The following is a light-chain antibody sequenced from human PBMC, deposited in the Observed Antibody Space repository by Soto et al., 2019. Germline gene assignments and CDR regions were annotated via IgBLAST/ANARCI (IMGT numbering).Light chain of an antibody. Sequence: DIVMTPSPESLAVSLGERATITCRSSPSVLYSSNHKNSLAWYHQRPGQPPNLLIYWASTRESGVPDRFSGSGAGKVFTRTISHLQAEDGGIYYCQQYYSNPVTFGGGPKVEI. CDR3: QQYYSNPVT. CDR2: WAS. CDR1: PSVLYSSNHKNS. V-gene: IGKV4-1*01. J-gene: IGKJ4*01.